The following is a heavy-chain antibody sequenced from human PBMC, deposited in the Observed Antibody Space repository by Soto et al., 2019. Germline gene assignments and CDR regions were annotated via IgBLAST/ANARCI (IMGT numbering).Heavy chain of an antibody. J-gene: IGHJ4*02. V-gene: IGHV1-18*04. D-gene: IGHD1-26*01. CDR1: GYTFTSYY. Sequence: ASVKGSCKASGYTFTSYYMHWVRQAPGQGLEWMGWINAYNGSTNYAQKLQGRVTMTTDTSTSTAYMELRSLRSDDTAVYYCARIVGAVDYWGQGTLVTVSS. CDR2: INAYNGST. CDR3: ARIVGAVDY.